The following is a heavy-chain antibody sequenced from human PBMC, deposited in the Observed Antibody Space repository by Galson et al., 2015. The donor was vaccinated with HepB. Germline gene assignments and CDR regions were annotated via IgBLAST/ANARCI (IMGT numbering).Heavy chain of an antibody. CDR3: ARARPKYYYDSSGPMSLDY. Sequence: SVKVSCKASGYTFTSYGISWVRQAPGQGLEWMGWISAYNGNTNYAQKLQGRVTMTTDTSTSTAYMELRSLRSDDTAVYYCARARPKYYYDSSGPMSLDYWGQGTLVTVSS. CDR1: GYTFTSYG. V-gene: IGHV1-18*04. CDR2: ISAYNGNT. J-gene: IGHJ4*02. D-gene: IGHD3-22*01.